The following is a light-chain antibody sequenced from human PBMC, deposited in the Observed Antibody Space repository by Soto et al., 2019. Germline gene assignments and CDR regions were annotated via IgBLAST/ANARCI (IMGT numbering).Light chain of an antibody. CDR3: SSYTSSSLDV. CDR1: SSDVGGYNY. J-gene: IGLJ1*01. V-gene: IGLV2-14*01. Sequence: QSALTQPASVSGSPGQSITISCTGTSSDVGGYNYVSWYQQHPGKAPKLMIYDVSNRPSGVSNRFSGSKSVNTASLTISGLQAEDEADYYFSSYTSSSLDVFGTGTKLTVL. CDR2: DVS.